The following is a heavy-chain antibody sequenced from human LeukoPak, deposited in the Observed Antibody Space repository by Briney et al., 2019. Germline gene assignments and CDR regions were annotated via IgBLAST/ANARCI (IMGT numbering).Heavy chain of an antibody. J-gene: IGHJ6*02. V-gene: IGHV4-34*01. CDR3: ARGNGSTSSYGMDV. CDR1: GGSFSGYY. Sequence: SETLSLTCAVYGGSFSGYYWSWIRQPPGKGLEWIGEINHSGSTNYNPSLKSRVTISVDTSKNQFSLKLSSVPAADTAVYYCARGNGSTSSYGMDVWGQGTTVTVSS. D-gene: IGHD2-2*01. CDR2: INHSGST.